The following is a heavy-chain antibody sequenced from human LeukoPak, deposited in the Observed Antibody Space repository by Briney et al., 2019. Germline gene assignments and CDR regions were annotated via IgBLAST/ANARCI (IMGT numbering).Heavy chain of an antibody. V-gene: IGHV4-31*03. J-gene: IGHJ4*02. CDR1: GGSISSGGHY. Sequence: SETLSLTCNVSGGSISSGGHYWSWIRQHPGKGLEWIGYIYYSGSTYYNPSLKSRVNISADTSENQFSLKLSSVTAADTAVYYCARDAGWSGVAHQGYFDYWGQGTLVTVSS. CDR2: IYYSGST. CDR3: ARDAGWSGVAHQGYFDY. D-gene: IGHD3-3*01.